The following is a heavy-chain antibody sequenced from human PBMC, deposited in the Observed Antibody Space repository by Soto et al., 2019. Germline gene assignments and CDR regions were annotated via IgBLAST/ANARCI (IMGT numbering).Heavy chain of an antibody. CDR1: GGSFSGYY. CDR2: INHSGST. J-gene: IGHJ5*02. D-gene: IGHD2-21*02. Sequence: QVQLQQWGAGLLKPSETLSLTCAVYGGSFSGYYWSWIRQPPGKGLEWIGEINHSGSTNYNPSLKSRVTRSVDTSKNQFSLKLSSVTAADTAVYYCARYTVVTPHWFDPWGQGTLVTVSS. CDR3: ARYTVVTPHWFDP. V-gene: IGHV4-34*01.